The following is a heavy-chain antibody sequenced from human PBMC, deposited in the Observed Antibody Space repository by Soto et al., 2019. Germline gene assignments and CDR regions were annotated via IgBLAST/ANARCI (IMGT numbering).Heavy chain of an antibody. V-gene: IGHV3-53*01. CDR1: GLTVSGKKY. D-gene: IGHD1-1*01. CDR3: ASWHEREHAYDV. CDR2: LYDVDGS. J-gene: IGHJ3*01. Sequence: DVQLVESGGGLIQPGESLSLSCAAFGLTVSGKKYVAWVRQAQGQGLEWVSALYDVDGSFYADSVKGRFTTSSDSSKTTVYLQMNGLRPADTAVYYCASWHEREHAYDVWGQGTTVTVSS.